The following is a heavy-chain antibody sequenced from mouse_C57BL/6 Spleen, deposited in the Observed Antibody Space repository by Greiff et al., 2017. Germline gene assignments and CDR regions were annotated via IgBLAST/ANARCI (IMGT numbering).Heavy chain of an antibody. CDR3: ARSSTGTYFDV. V-gene: IGHV1-69*01. CDR1: GYTFTSYW. Sequence: VQLQQPGAELVMPGASVKLSCTASGYTFTSYWMHWVKQRPGQGLEWIGEIDPSDSYTNYNQKFKGKSTLTVDKSSSTAYMQLSSLTSEDSAVYYCARSSTGTYFDVWGTGTTVTVSS. J-gene: IGHJ1*03. D-gene: IGHD4-1*01. CDR2: IDPSDSYT.